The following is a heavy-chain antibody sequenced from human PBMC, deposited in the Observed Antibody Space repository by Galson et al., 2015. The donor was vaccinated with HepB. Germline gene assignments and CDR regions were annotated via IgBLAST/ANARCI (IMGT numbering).Heavy chain of an antibody. CDR3: ARDVAVATNYYYYGTDV. CDR2: IYYSGST. CDR1: GGPISSGSYS. Sequence: QVQLQESGPGLVKPSETLSLTCTVPGGPISSGSYSWGWIRQPPGKGLEWIGSIYYSGSTYYNPSLKSRVTISVDTSKNQFSLKLSSVTAADTAVYYCARDVAVATNYYYYGTDVWGQGTTVTVSS. V-gene: IGHV4-39*07. D-gene: IGHD6-19*01. J-gene: IGHJ6*02.